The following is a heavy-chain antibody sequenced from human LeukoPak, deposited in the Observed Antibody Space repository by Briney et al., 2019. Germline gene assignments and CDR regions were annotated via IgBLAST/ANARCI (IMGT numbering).Heavy chain of an antibody. J-gene: IGHJ4*02. CDR3: ARSDHLDY. D-gene: IGHD1-14*01. CDR1: GFTFNSNV. Sequence: PGGSLRLSCVAPGFTFNSNVMHWVRQAPGKGLEWVAVISYDGSDKYYADSVKGRFTISRDNAQNSLYLQMNSLRAEDTAVYFCARSDHLDYWGQGTLVTVSS. V-gene: IGHV3-30-3*01. CDR2: ISYDGSDK.